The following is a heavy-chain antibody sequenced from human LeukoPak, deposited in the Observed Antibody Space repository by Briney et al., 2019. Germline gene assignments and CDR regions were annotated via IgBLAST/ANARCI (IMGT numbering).Heavy chain of an antibody. Sequence: SETLSLTCTVSGGSISSSSYYWGWIRQPPGKGLEWIGSIYYSGSTYYNPSLKSRVTISVDTSKNQFSLKLSSVTAADTAVYYCARPSPQTVDTAMVTGFDYWGQGTLVTVSS. J-gene: IGHJ4*02. CDR2: IYYSGST. CDR3: ARPSPQTVDTAMVTGFDY. V-gene: IGHV4-39*01. D-gene: IGHD5-18*01. CDR1: GGSISSSSYY.